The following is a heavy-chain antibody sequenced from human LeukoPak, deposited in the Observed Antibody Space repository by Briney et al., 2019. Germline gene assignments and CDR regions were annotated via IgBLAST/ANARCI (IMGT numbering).Heavy chain of an antibody. V-gene: IGHV3-30*02. J-gene: IGHJ4*02. CDR2: IRYDGSNK. CDR3: AKKKSSYSDYVDY. D-gene: IGHD4-11*01. CDR1: GFTFSSYG. Sequence: GPSLRLSCAASGFTFSSYGMHWVRQAPGKGLEWVAFIRYDGSNKYYADSVKGRFTISRDNSKNTLYLQMNSLRAEDTAVYYCAKKKSSYSDYVDYWGQGTLVTVS.